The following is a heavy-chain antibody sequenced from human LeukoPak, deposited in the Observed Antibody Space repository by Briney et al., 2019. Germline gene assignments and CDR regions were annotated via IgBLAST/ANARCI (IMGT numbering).Heavy chain of an antibody. V-gene: IGHV3-30*02. D-gene: IGHD3-16*01. Sequence: GRSLRLSCAASGFTFSSYGMHWVRQAPGKGLEWVAFIRYDGSNKYYADSVKGRFTISRDNSKNTLYLQMSSLRAEDTAVYYCAKGGSVTTFHYFDYWGQGTLVTVSS. CDR2: IRYDGSNK. CDR1: GFTFSSYG. J-gene: IGHJ4*02. CDR3: AKGGSVTTFHYFDY.